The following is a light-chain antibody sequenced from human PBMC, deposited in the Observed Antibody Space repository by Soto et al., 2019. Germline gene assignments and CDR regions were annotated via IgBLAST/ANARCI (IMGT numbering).Light chain of an antibody. CDR3: QQYVTSPRT. J-gene: IGKJ1*01. CDR1: QSVSNNY. Sequence: EIVLTHSPGTLSLSPGERATLSCMASQSVSNNYLAWYQQKPGQAPRLLIYGASSRATGIPDRFSGSGSGTDFTLTISRLEPEDFAVYYCQQYVTSPRTFGQGTKVDIK. V-gene: IGKV3-20*01. CDR2: GAS.